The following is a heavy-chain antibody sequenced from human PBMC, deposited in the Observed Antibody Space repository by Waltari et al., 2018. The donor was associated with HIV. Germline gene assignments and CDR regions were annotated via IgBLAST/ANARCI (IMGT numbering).Heavy chain of an antibody. D-gene: IGHD3-16*01. CDR3: VRGFGNYGFYFDY. V-gene: IGHV4-34*02. J-gene: IGHJ4*02. CDR1: GGSLSGYY. Sequence: QVYLPQWGSGLLKPSETLSLTCAVYGGSLSGYYWTWIRQSPGRGLEWMGEIDHTGTSTYSPSLKGRVTMSLYTSKNQFSVNLKSVTVSDTAVYYCVRGFGNYGFYFDYWGQGKLVSVSS. CDR2: IDHTGTS.